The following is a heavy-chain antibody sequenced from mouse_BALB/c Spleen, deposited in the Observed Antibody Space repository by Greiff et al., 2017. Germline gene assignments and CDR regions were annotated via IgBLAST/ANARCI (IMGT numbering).Heavy chain of an antibody. CDR2: ISTYYGDA. J-gene: IGHJ2*01. D-gene: IGHD1-1*01. Sequence: VQLQESGAELVRPGVSVKISCKGSGYTFTDYAMHWVKQSHAKSLEWIGVISTYYGDASYNQKFKGKATMTVDKSSSTAYMELARLTSEDSAIYYCASSYYGSSYFDYWGQGTTLTVSS. V-gene: IGHV1S137*01. CDR1: GYTFTDYA. CDR3: ASSYYGSSYFDY.